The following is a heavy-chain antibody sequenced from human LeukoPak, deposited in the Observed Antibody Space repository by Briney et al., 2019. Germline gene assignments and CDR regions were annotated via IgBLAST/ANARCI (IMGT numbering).Heavy chain of an antibody. CDR3: ARPGYSSSWYFDY. J-gene: IGHJ4*02. CDR1: GFTFSSYW. CDR2: IKQDGSEK. V-gene: IGHV3-7*04. Sequence: GGSLRLSCAASGFTFSSYWMSWVRQAPGKGLEWVANIKQDGSEKYYVDSVKGRFTISRDNAKNSLYLQMNSLRAEDTAVYYCARPGYSSSWYFDYWGQGTLVTVSS. D-gene: IGHD6-13*01.